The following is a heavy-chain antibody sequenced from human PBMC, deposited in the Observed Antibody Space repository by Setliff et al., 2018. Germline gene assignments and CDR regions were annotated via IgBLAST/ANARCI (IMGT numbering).Heavy chain of an antibody. CDR3: TVYNTGSSKDHY. Sequence: SETLSLTCAVSGGSISSSNWWSWIRQPPGKGLEWIGEINHSGSTNYNPSLKSRVTISVDTSKNQFSLKLSSVTAADTALYYCTVYNTGSSKDHYWGQGTPVTVSS. CDR2: INHSGST. CDR1: GGSISSSNW. V-gene: IGHV4-4*02. J-gene: IGHJ4*02. D-gene: IGHD2-8*02.